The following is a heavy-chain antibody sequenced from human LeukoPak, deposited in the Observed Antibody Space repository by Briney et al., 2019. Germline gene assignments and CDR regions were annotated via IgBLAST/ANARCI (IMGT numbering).Heavy chain of an antibody. J-gene: IGHJ4*02. V-gene: IGHV1-24*01. Sequence: ASVKVSXKVSGYTLTELSMHWVRQTPGKGLEWMGGFDPEDGETIYAQKFQGRVTMTEDTSTDTAYMELSSLRSEDTAVFYCATGSGSYYWFDYWGQGTLVTVSS. CDR1: GYTLTELS. CDR3: ATGSGSYYWFDY. D-gene: IGHD3-10*01. CDR2: FDPEDGET.